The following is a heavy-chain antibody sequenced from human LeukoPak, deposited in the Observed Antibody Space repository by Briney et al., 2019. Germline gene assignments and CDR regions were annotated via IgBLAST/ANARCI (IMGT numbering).Heavy chain of an antibody. V-gene: IGHV3-33*01. CDR1: GFSFDTHG. D-gene: IGHD3-16*01. CDR3: ARDVFADSSGGSFDF. J-gene: IGHJ4*02. CDR2: IWYDGSKK. Sequence: GGSLRLSCAASGFSFDTHGMHWVRQAPGKGLEWVAVIWYDGSKKYYADSVKGRFTISRDNSKKSLFLQMNSLRAENTALYYCARDVFADSSGGSFDFWGQGTLVTVSS.